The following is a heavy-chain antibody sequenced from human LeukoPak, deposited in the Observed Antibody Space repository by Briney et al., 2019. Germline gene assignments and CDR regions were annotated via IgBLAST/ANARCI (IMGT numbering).Heavy chain of an antibody. V-gene: IGHV3-7*01. D-gene: IGHD3-22*01. CDR2: INQDGSAK. J-gene: IGHJ4*02. Sequence: PGGSLRLSCAASGFSFSSYWMSWVRQAPGKGLEWVANINQDGSAKYYVDSVKGRFTISRGNAKTSVYLQMNSLRDEDAAVYYCASSHDSSGNDWGQGTLVIVSS. CDR1: GFSFSSYW. CDR3: ASSHDSSGND.